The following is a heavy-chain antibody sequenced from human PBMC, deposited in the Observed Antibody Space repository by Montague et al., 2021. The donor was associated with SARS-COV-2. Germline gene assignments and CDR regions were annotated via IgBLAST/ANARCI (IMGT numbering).Heavy chain of an antibody. CDR3: AKGRHSTAWHFDY. CDR1: GFTFSSYS. CDR2: ISSSSSYI. D-gene: IGHD6-13*01. V-gene: IGHV3-21*04. J-gene: IGHJ4*02. Sequence: SLRLSCAASGFTFSSYSMNWVRQAPGKGLEWVSSISSSSSYIYYADSVKGRFTISRDNNKNSLYLQMNSLRTEDTALYYCAKGRHSTAWHFDYWGQGALVTVSS.